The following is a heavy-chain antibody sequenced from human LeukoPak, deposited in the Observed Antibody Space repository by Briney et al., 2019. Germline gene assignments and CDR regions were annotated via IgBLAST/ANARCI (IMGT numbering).Heavy chain of an antibody. D-gene: IGHD3-9*01. Sequence: GESLKISCKGSGYSFTSYWIGWVRQKPGKGLEWMGIIYPDDSDTRHSPSFQGQVTISADKSISTAYLQWSSLKASDTAMYYCARVGADYDILTGYDYWGQGTLVTVSA. CDR2: IYPDDSDT. J-gene: IGHJ4*02. CDR3: ARVGADYDILTGYDY. CDR1: GYSFTSYW. V-gene: IGHV5-51*01.